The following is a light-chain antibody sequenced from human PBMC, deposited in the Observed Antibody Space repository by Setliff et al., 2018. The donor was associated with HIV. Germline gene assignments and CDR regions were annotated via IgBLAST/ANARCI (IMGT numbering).Light chain of an antibody. J-gene: IGLJ1*01. CDR3: SSYTSSSTHYV. CDR1: SSDVGGYNY. V-gene: IGLV2-14*01. Sequence: SVLTQPASVSESPGQSITISCTGTSSDVGGYNYVSWFQHHPGKAPRLIIYEVTNRPSGISNRFSGSKSGNTASLTISGLQVEDEADYYCSSYTSSSTHYVFGTGTKVTVL. CDR2: EVT.